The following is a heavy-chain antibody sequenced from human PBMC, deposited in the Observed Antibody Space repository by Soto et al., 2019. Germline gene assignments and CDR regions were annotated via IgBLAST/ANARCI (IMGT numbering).Heavy chain of an antibody. V-gene: IGHV3-21*01. J-gene: IGHJ6*02. Sequence: SCAASGFTFSSYSMNWVRQAPGKGLEWVSSISSSSSYIYYADSVKGRFTISRDNAKNSLYLQMNSLRAEDTAVYYCAGSYCSSTSCLIDYGMDVWGQGTTVTVSS. CDR3: AGSYCSSTSCLIDYGMDV. D-gene: IGHD2-2*01. CDR1: GFTFSSYS. CDR2: ISSSSSYI.